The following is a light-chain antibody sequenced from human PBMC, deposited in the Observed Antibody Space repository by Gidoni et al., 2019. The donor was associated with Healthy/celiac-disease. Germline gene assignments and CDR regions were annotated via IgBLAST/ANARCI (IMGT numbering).Light chain of an antibody. CDR3: SSYTSSGTQV. CDR1: SSDVGGSNY. CDR2: DVS. Sequence: QSALTQPASVSGSPGQSITISCTGTSSDVGGSNYVSWYQQHPGKAPTLMIYDVSNRPSGVSNRFSGSKSGNTASLTISGLQAEDEADYYCSSYTSSGTQVFGTGTKVTVL. V-gene: IGLV2-14*03. J-gene: IGLJ1*01.